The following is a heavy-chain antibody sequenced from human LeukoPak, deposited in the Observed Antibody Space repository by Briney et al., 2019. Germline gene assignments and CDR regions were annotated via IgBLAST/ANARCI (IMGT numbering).Heavy chain of an antibody. Sequence: GGSLRLSCTASGFTFDDYAMHWVRQAPGKGLEWVSLISGDGGSTHYADSVKGRFTISRDNSKNSLYLQMNSLRTEDTALYYCAKIFPPSYYYDSSGYYDPFDYWGQGTLVTVSS. J-gene: IGHJ4*02. CDR1: GFTFDDYA. D-gene: IGHD3-22*01. CDR2: ISGDGGST. CDR3: AKIFPPSYYYDSSGYYDPFDY. V-gene: IGHV3-43*02.